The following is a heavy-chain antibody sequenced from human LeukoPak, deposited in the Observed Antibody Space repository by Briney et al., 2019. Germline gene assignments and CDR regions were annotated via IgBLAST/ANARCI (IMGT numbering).Heavy chain of an antibody. D-gene: IGHD1-26*01. CDR1: GGTFSSYA. J-gene: IGHJ3*02. CDR3: ARDEIIYSGSYGAFDI. CDR2: IIPILGIA. V-gene: IGHV1-69*04. Sequence: SVKVSCKASGGTFSSYAISWVRQAHGQGLEWMGRIIPILGIANYAQKFQGRVTITADKSTSTAYMDLSSLRSEDTAVYYCARDEIIYSGSYGAFDIWGQGTMVTVSS.